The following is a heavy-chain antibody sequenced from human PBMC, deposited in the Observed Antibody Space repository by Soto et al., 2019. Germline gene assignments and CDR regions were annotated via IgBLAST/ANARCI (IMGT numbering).Heavy chain of an antibody. Sequence: QVQLVQSGAEVKKPGASVKVSCKASGYTFTSYAMHWVRQAPGQRLEWMGWINAGNGNTKYSQKFRGRVTITRDTSASTAYMELSSLRSEDTAVYYCARDGDYYDSSGYYHYNWFDPWGQGTLVTVSS. V-gene: IGHV1-3*01. CDR1: GYTFTSYA. CDR3: ARDGDYYDSSGYYHYNWFDP. CDR2: INAGNGNT. J-gene: IGHJ5*02. D-gene: IGHD3-22*01.